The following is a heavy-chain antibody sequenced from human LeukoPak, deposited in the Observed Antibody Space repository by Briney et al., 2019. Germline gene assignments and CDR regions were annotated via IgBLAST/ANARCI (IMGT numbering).Heavy chain of an antibody. CDR1: GDSVTSDGYY. Sequence: SQTLSLTCSVSGDSVTSDGYYWTWIRQHPGKGLQWIAYISNSGTASYNPSLESRVSIFVDTSYNQFSLRLNSVTAADTAVYYCARDVVVTASPDAFDIWGQGTMVIVSS. D-gene: IGHD2-21*02. CDR3: ARDVVVTASPDAFDI. CDR2: ISNSGTA. V-gene: IGHV4-31*02. J-gene: IGHJ3*02.